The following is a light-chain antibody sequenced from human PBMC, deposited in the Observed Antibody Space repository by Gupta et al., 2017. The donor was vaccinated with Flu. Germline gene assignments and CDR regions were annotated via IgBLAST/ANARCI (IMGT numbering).Light chain of an antibody. Sequence: EIVLTQSQVTLSLSPGERATLSCRASQSVSNYVAWYQPKPGQAPRLLIYDASNRATGIPARFSGSGSETDFTLTISSLEPEDFAVYYCHQRSDWPRSFGQGTKLEIK. CDR2: DAS. CDR1: QSVSNY. CDR3: HQRSDWPRS. J-gene: IGKJ2*03. V-gene: IGKV3-11*01.